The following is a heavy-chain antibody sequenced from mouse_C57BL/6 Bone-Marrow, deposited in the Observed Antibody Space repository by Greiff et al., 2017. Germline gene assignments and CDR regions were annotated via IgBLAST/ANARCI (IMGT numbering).Heavy chain of an antibody. J-gene: IGHJ1*03. V-gene: IGHV1-15*01. CDR1: GYTFTDYE. Sequence: QVQLKESGAELVRPGASVTLSCKASGYTFTDYEMHWVKQTPVHGLEWIGAIDPETGGTAYNQKFKGKAILTADKSSSTAYMELRSLTSEDSAVYYCTRGVITTVVAEYFDVWGTGTTVTVSS. CDR3: TRGVITTVVAEYFDV. CDR2: IDPETGGT. D-gene: IGHD1-1*01.